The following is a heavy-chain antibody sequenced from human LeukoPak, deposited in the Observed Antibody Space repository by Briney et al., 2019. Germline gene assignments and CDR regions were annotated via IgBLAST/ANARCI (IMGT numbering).Heavy chain of an antibody. CDR1: GFTFRSYS. CDR2: ISSSSSTI. CDR3: ASLDQDIVVVPAAGDGFDI. D-gene: IGHD2-2*01. V-gene: IGHV3-48*01. J-gene: IGHJ3*02. Sequence: GGSLRLSCAASGFTFRSYSMNWVRQAPGKGLEWVSYISSSSSTIYYADSVKGRFTISRDNAKNSLYLQMNSLRAEDTAVYYCASLDQDIVVVPAAGDGFDIWGQGTMVTVSS.